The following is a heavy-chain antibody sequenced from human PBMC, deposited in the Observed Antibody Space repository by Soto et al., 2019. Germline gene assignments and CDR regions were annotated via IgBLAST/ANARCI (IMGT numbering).Heavy chain of an antibody. J-gene: IGHJ6*02. V-gene: IGHV1-69*06. CDR2: IIPIFGTA. D-gene: IGHD1-1*01. CDR3: ARDLEQRGMDV. CDR1: GYTFTGYY. Sequence: ASVKVSCKASGYTFTGYYIHWVRQAPGQGLEWMGGIIPIFGTANYAQKFQGRVTITADKSTSTAYMELSSLRSEDTAVYYCARDLEQRGMDVWGQGTTVTVSS.